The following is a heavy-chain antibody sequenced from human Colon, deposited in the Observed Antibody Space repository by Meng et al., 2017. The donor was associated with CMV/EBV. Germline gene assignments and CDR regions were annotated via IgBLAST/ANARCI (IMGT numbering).Heavy chain of an antibody. CDR1: GDSINSGSYY. J-gene: IGHJ5*02. V-gene: IGHV4-30-4*08. Sequence: LRLSCTVSGDSINSGSYYWTWIRQPPGKGLEWIGYIYYSGRPYYDPSLRSRLLISLDSSKNQFSLKVTSVNAADTAVYYCARGGDSRGVAWFDPWGQGTLGTVSS. CDR2: IYYSGRP. CDR3: ARGGDSRGVAWFDP. D-gene: IGHD3-22*01.